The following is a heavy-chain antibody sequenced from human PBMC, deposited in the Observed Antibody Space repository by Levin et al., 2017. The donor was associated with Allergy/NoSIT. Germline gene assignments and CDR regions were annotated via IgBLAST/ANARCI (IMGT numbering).Heavy chain of an antibody. Sequence: LSLTCAASGFTFRGSTMHWVRQASGKGLDWVGRIRSKANDYATAYAASVKGRFSISRDDSKNTAYLQMNSLVTDDTAVYYCARLTEAYCGGDCKNAFDSWGQGTMVTVSS. CDR3: ARLTEAYCGGDCKNAFDS. CDR2: IRSKANDYAT. CDR1: GFTFRGST. D-gene: IGHD2-21*02. J-gene: IGHJ3*02. V-gene: IGHV3-73*01.